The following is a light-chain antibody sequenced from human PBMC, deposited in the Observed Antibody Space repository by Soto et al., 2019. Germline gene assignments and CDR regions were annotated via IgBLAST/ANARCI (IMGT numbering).Light chain of an antibody. CDR3: CSYASGGTYV. CDR1: SSDIGSYNL. V-gene: IGLV2-23*01. J-gene: IGLJ1*01. CDR2: EGS. Sequence: QSVRTQPVSVSGSPGQSITISCTGTSSDIGSYNLVSWYQQHPGKAPKLMIYEGSKRPAGVSDRLSGSRSGNTASLTISGLQAEDEADYYCCSYASGGTYVFGTGTKVTVL.